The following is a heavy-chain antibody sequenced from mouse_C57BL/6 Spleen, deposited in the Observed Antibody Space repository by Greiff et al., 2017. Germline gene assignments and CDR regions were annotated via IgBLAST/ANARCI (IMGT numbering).Heavy chain of an antibody. D-gene: IGHD3-2*02. CDR1: GYTFTSYW. CDR3: ARWRSSGYVSYAMDY. CDR2: IYPGSGST. J-gene: IGHJ4*01. Sequence: QVQLKQPGAELVKPGASVKMSCKASGYTFTSYWITWVKQRPGQGLEWIGDIYPGSGSTNYNEKFKSKATLTVDTSSSTAYMQLSSLTSEDSAVYYCARWRSSGYVSYAMDYWGQGTSVTVSS. V-gene: IGHV1-55*01.